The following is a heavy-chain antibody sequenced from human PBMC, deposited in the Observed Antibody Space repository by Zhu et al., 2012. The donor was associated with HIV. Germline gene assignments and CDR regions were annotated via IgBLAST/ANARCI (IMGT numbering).Heavy chain of an antibody. Sequence: QVQLQESGPGLVKPSETLSLTCNVPGGSVRSGSYYWSWIRQPPGKGLEWIGYINYSGSTNYNPSLKSRVTISVDTPKKQFSLKLSSVTAADTAVYYCARVPAAATTDPVFWGQGTLGHRLL. CDR2: INYSGST. V-gene: IGHV4-61*01. D-gene: IGHD1-26*01. CDR3: ARVPAAATTDPVF. CDR1: GGSVRSGSYY. J-gene: IGHJ4*02.